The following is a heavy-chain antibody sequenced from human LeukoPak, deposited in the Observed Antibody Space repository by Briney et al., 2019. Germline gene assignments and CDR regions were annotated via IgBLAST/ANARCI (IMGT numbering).Heavy chain of an antibody. CDR1: GYIFTRYF. J-gene: IGHJ5*02. CDR3: ARALPHRRLMDTTMEQHWFDP. Sequence: ASVKVSCKASGYIFTRYFMHWVRQAPGQGLEWMGLINPSGGSTRYAQKFQGGVTMTRDMSTSTVYMELSSLRSEDTAVYYCARALPHRRLMDTTMEQHWFDPWGQGTLVTVSS. CDR2: INPSGGST. D-gene: IGHD5-18*01. V-gene: IGHV1-46*01.